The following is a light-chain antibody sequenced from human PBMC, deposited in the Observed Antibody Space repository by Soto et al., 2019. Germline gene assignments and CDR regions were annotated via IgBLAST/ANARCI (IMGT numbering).Light chain of an antibody. CDR3: QVWDTGSDHWV. CDR2: DDT. CDR1: NLGRRS. J-gene: IGLJ3*02. V-gene: IGLV3-21*02. Sequence: SYELTQPPSVSVAPGQTARITCGGDNLGRRSVHWYQQKPGQAPVLVVYDDTDRPSGIPERFSGSNSGNTATLTISRVEAGDEADYYCQVWDTGSDHWVFGGGTKVTVL.